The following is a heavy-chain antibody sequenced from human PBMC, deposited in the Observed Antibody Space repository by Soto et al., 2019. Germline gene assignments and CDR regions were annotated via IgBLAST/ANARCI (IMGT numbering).Heavy chain of an antibody. J-gene: IGHJ4*02. D-gene: IGHD3-10*01. CDR3: ASLRGGGMGPDY. Sequence: QVQLVQSGAEVKKPGASVKVSCKASGYTFTSYYMHWVRQAPGQGLEWMGIINPSGGSTSYAQKFQGRVTMTRDTSTSTVYMELSSLRSEDTAVYYCASLRGGGMGPDYWGQGTLVTVSS. CDR2: INPSGGST. CDR1: GYTFTSYY. V-gene: IGHV1-46*01.